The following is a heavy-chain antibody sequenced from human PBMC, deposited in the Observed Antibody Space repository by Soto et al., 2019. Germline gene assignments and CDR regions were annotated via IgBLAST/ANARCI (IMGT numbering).Heavy chain of an antibody. CDR2: INHSGST. D-gene: IGHD6-13*01. CDR3: VAAAGWGYFDY. CDR1: GGSFSGYY. J-gene: IGHJ4*02. V-gene: IGHV4-34*01. Sequence: SQTLSLTCAVYGGSFSGYYWSWIRQPPGKGLEWIGEINHSGSTNYNPSLKSRVTISVDTSKNQFSLKLSSVTAADTAVYYCVAAAGWGYFDYWGQGTLVTVSS.